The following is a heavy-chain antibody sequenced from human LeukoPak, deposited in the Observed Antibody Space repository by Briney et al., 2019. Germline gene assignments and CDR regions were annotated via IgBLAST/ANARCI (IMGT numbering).Heavy chain of an antibody. J-gene: IGHJ3*02. CDR1: GYTFTGYY. D-gene: IGHD3-9*01. CDR2: INPNSGGT. V-gene: IGHV1-2*02. CDR3: ARRRVYDILTSYAFDI. Sequence: ASVKVSCKASGYTFTGYYMHWVRQAPGQGLEWMGWINPNSGGTNYAQKFQGRVTMTRDTSISTACMELSSLRSDDTTVYYCARRRVYDILTSYAFDIWGQGTMVTVSS.